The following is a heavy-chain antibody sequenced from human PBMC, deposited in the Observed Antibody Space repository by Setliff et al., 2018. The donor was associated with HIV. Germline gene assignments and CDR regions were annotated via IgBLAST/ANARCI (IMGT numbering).Heavy chain of an antibody. V-gene: IGHV3-15*05. CDR2: IKSKTDGGTA. CDR3: ARAPSSYDIWSGYYYYYMDV. J-gene: IGHJ6*03. Sequence: GGSLRLSCAVSGFTLSHAYMSWVRQAPGKGLEWVGRIKSKTDGGTADYAAPVKGRFTISRDDSKNTLYLQMKNVRPEDTAVYYCARAPSSYDIWSGYYYYYMDVWGKGTTVTVSS. D-gene: IGHD3-3*01. CDR1: GFTLSHAY.